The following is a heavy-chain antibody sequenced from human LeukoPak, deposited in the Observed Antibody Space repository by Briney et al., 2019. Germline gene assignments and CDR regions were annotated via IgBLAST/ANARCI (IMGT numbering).Heavy chain of an antibody. CDR2: IRYDGSNK. V-gene: IGHV3-30*02. Sequence: GGSLRLSCVASGFTFSSYGMHWVRQAPGKGLEWVAFIRYDGSNKYYADSVKGRFTISRDNSKNTLYLQMNSLRAEDTAVYYCANPTTRAADYWGQGTLVTVSS. CDR1: GFTFSSYG. CDR3: ANPTTRAADY. D-gene: IGHD6-25*01. J-gene: IGHJ4*02.